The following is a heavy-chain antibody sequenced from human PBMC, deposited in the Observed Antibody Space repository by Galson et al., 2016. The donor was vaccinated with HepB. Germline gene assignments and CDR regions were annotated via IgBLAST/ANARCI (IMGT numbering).Heavy chain of an antibody. CDR2: ISSGSRPI. CDR3: ARDVDSSGSMDV. Sequence: SLRLSCAASGFTFSSFSMNWVRQAPGKGLEWLAYISSGSRPIYYADSVTGRFTISRDNAKNSLYLQMNRLTGEDTAVDYCARDVDSSGSMDVWGQGATVTCSS. V-gene: IGHV3-48*01. D-gene: IGHD3-22*01. CDR1: GFTFSSFS. J-gene: IGHJ6*02.